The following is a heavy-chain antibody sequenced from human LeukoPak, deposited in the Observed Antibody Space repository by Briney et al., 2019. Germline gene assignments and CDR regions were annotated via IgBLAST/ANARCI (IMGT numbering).Heavy chain of an antibody. V-gene: IGHV1-18*01. CDR3: ARVDVVRENWFDP. CDR1: GYTFTSYG. J-gene: IGHJ5*02. CDR2: ISAYNGNT. D-gene: IGHD3-10*01. Sequence: ASVTVSCKASGYTFTSYGISWVRQAPGQGLEWMGWISAYNGNTNYAEKIQGRVTMTTDTSTSTAYMELRSLRSDDSAVYYCARVDVVRENWFDPWGQGTLVTVSS.